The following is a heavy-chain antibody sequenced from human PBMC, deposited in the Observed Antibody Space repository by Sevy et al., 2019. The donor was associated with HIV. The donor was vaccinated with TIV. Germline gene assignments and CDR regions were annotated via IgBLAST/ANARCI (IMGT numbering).Heavy chain of an antibody. V-gene: IGHV5-51*01. CDR2: VYPGDSDT. J-gene: IGHJ4*02. CDR3: AGLPVAAAGLYYFDY. D-gene: IGHD6-13*01. Sequence: GESLKISCKGSGYSFANNWIGWVRQMPGKGLEWMGIVYPGDSDTPYSPSFQGQVTISVDKSISTAYLQWNSLKASDTAMYYCAGLPVAAAGLYYFDYWGQGTLVTVSS. CDR1: GYSFANNW.